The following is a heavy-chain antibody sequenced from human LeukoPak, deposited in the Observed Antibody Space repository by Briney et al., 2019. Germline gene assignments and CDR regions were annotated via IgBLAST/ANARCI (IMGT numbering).Heavy chain of an antibody. Sequence: NSGGSLRLSCAASGFTFSSYAMHWVRQPPGKGLEWIGEIYHSGSTNYNPSLKSRVTISVDKSKNQFSLKLSSVTAADTAVYYCAIKTTASFQHWGQGTLVTVSS. D-gene: IGHD4-17*01. V-gene: IGHV4-4*02. CDR3: AIKTTASFQH. CDR2: IYHSGST. J-gene: IGHJ1*01. CDR1: GFTFSSYA.